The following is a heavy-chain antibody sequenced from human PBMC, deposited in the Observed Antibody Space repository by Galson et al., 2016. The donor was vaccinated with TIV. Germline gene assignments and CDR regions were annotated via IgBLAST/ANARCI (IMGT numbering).Heavy chain of an antibody. J-gene: IGHJ6*02. Sequence: ETLSLTCTVSGGSISSYYWTWIRQTPGKGLGWIGYIYIRGDANYNPSLKSRVTISVDTSKNQFSLKLSTLPAAATAVYYCARFSRWHHCTDVWGQGSTVTVSS. CDR1: GGSISSYY. CDR2: IYIRGDA. CDR3: ARFSRWHHCTDV. V-gene: IGHV4-4*09. D-gene: IGHD1-14*01.